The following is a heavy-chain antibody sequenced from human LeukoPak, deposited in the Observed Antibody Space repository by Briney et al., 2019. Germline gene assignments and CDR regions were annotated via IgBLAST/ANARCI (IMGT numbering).Heavy chain of an antibody. D-gene: IGHD2-2*01. Sequence: PTETLSLTCTVSGGSISSGDYYWSWIRQPPGKGLEWIGEINHSGSTNYNPSLKSRVTISVDTSKNQFSLKLSSVTAADTAVYYCARALDIVVGRGMDVWGQGTTVTVSS. CDR3: ARALDIVVGRGMDV. CDR1: GGSISSGDYY. J-gene: IGHJ6*02. V-gene: IGHV4-39*07. CDR2: INHSGST.